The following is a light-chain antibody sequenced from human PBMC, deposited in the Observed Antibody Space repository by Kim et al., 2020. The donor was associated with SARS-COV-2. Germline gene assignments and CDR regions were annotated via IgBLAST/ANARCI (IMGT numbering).Light chain of an antibody. CDR1: SLNFYY. Sequence: SSELTQDPAVSVALGQAVRITCQGDSLNFYYASWYQQKPGQAPTLVISGKNDRPSGIPDRFSGSTSGNTASLTITGAQADDEADYYCSSRYSSSKYASYVFGTGTKVTVL. J-gene: IGLJ1*01. CDR2: GKN. CDR3: SSRYSSSKYASYV. V-gene: IGLV3-19*01.